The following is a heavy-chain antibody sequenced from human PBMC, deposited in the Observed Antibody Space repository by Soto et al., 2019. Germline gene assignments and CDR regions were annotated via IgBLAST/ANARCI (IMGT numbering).Heavy chain of an antibody. CDR2: IYHSGST. D-gene: IGHD2-2*01. CDR1: GGSISSSNW. Sequence: QVQLQESGPGLVKPSGTLSLTCAVSGGSISSSNWWSWVRQPPGKGLEWIGEIYHSGSTNYNPSLXXRXXISVDTPMLQFSLKLRSVTAADKAVYYWASVVGGYYYGMDVWGQGTTVTVSS. V-gene: IGHV4-4*02. CDR3: ASVVGGYYYGMDV. J-gene: IGHJ6*02.